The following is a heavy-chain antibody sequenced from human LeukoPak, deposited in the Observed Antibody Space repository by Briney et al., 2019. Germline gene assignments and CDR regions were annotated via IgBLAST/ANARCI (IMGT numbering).Heavy chain of an antibody. D-gene: IGHD5-18*01. V-gene: IGHV1-69*13. CDR1: GGTFSSYA. J-gene: IGHJ4*02. CDR3: AVGYGFFYYFDY. Sequence: SVKVSCKASGGTFSSYAISWVRQAPGQGLEWMGGIIPIFGTANYAQKFQGRVTITADEYTSTAYMELSSLRSEDTAVYYCAVGYGFFYYFDYWGQGTLVTVSS. CDR2: IIPIFGTA.